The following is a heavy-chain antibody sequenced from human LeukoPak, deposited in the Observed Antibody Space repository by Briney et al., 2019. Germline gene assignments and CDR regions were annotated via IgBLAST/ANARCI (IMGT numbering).Heavy chain of an antibody. CDR1: GGSISGYY. Sequence: SETLSLTCTVSGGSISGYYWSWIRQPPGKGLEYIAYIYYSGSTDYNPSLKSRVTISVDTSKNQFSLKLSSVTAADAAVYYCARLNIIGSSPVHHYDYWGQGTLVTVSS. CDR3: ARLNIIGSSPVHHYDY. CDR2: IYYSGST. D-gene: IGHD6-13*01. V-gene: IGHV4-59*08. J-gene: IGHJ4*02.